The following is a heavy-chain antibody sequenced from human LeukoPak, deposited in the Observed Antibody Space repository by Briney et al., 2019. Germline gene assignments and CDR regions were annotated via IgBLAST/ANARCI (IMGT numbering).Heavy chain of an antibody. CDR3: ARIETYSSGWYDAFFDY. Sequence: PGASVKVSCKASGYTFTSYYMHWVRQAPGQGLEWMGIINPSGGSTSYAQKFQGRVTMTRDMSTSTVYMELSSLRSEDTAVYYCARIETYSSGWYDAFFDYWGQGTLVTVSS. V-gene: IGHV1-46*01. CDR1: GYTFTSYY. J-gene: IGHJ4*02. D-gene: IGHD6-19*01. CDR2: INPSGGST.